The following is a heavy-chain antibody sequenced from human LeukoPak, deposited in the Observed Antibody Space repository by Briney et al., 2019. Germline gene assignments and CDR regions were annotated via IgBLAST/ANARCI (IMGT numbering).Heavy chain of an antibody. CDR3: ARDLTRVRGVIT. J-gene: IGHJ5*02. Sequence: SQTLSLTCTVSGGSISSGGYYWSWIRQPPGKGLEWIGYIYHSGSTYYNPSLKSRVTISVDRSKNQFSLKLSSVTAADTAVYYCARDLTRVRGVITWGQGTLVTVSP. CDR2: IYHSGST. D-gene: IGHD3-10*01. CDR1: GGSISSGGYY. V-gene: IGHV4-30-2*01.